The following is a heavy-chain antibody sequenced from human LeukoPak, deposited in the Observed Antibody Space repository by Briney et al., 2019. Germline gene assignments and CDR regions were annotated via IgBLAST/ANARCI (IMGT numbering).Heavy chain of an antibody. CDR2: IIGSGSTI. CDR1: GFTFSDYY. V-gene: IGHV3-11*01. Sequence: GSLRLSCAAPGFTFSDYYMSWIRQAPGKGLEWVSYIIGSGSTIYYADSVKGRFTISRDNAKNSLYLQMNSLRAEDTAVYYCARDPRYCTNGVCFKGFDPWGQGTLVTVSS. J-gene: IGHJ5*02. D-gene: IGHD2-8*01. CDR3: ARDPRYCTNGVCFKGFDP.